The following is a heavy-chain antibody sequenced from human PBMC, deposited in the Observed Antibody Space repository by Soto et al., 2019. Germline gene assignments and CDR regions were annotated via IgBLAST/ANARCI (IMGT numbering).Heavy chain of an antibody. CDR3: AKYCTSI. D-gene: IGHD2-8*01. CDR1: GFTFSDYS. Sequence: EVQLLESGGGLVQAGESLRISCVASGFTFSDYSMTWLRQAPGKGLEWVSTISGNGGSTYYIESVKGRFTVSRDNSKNTLYLKMNSLRGDDSAAYYCAKYCTSIWGQGTMVTVSS. CDR2: ISGNGGST. V-gene: IGHV3-23*01. J-gene: IGHJ3*02.